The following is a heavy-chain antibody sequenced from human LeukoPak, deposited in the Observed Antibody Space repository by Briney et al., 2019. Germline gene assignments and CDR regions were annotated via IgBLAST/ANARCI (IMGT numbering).Heavy chain of an antibody. CDR1: GFTFSTYA. V-gene: IGHV3-23*01. Sequence: PGGSLRLSCAASGFTFSTYAMIWVRQAPGKGLEWVSGISGSGSSTYSADSVKGRILISRDNSKNTLYLQMNGPRAEDTAVYYCAKARDFDFWSGYSNWFDPWGQGTLVTVSS. CDR3: AKARDFDFWSGYSNWFDP. J-gene: IGHJ5*02. D-gene: IGHD3-3*01. CDR2: ISGSGSST.